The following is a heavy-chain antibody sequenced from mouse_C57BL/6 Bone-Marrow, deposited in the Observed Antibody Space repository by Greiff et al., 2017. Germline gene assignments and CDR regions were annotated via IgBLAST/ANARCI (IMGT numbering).Heavy chain of an antibody. CDR1: GFTFSDYG. CDR3: ARLPPDYAMDY. J-gene: IGHJ4*01. CDR2: ISNLAYSI. V-gene: IGHV5-15*01. Sequence: EVKLVASGGGLVQPGGSLKLSCAASGFTFSDYGMAWVRQAPRKGPAWVAFISNLAYSIYYADTVTGRFTISRENAKNTLYLEMSSLRSEDTAMYYCARLPPDYAMDYWGQGTSVTVSS.